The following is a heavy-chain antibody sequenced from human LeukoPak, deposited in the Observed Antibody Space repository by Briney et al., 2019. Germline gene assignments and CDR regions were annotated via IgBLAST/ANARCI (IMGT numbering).Heavy chain of an antibody. CDR3: AKYQAYTMTDY. V-gene: IGHV4-34*01. Sequence: SETLSLTCAVYGGSFSGYYWSWIRQPPGKGLEWIGEINHSGSTNYNPSLKSRVTISVDTSKNQFSLKLTSVSAADTAVYYCAKYQAYTMTDYWGQGTLVTVSS. J-gene: IGHJ4*02. CDR1: GGSFSGYY. D-gene: IGHD3-22*01. CDR2: INHSGST.